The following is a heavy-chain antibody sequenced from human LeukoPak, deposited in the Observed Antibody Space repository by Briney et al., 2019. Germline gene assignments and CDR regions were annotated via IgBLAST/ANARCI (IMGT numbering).Heavy chain of an antibody. Sequence: QAGGSLRLSCAASGFTFSSYAMSGVRQAPGKGLEWVSAISGSGGSTYYADSVKGRLTISRDNSKNTLYLQMNSLRAEDTAVYYCAKDLFRGLHNPGYSSGWPAFDIWGQGTMVTVSS. CDR2: ISGSGGST. V-gene: IGHV3-23*01. CDR1: GFTFSSYA. CDR3: AKDLFRGLHNPGYSSGWPAFDI. D-gene: IGHD6-19*01. J-gene: IGHJ3*02.